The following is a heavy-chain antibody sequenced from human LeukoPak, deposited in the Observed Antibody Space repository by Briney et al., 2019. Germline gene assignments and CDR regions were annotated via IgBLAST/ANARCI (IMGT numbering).Heavy chain of an antibody. CDR3: AKGRQITMIVVVTPFDY. Sequence: GGSLRLSCAASGFTVSSNYMSWVRQAPGKGLEWVSVIYSGGSTYYADSVKGRFTISRDNSKNTLYLQMNSLRAEDTAVYYCAKGRQITMIVVVTPFDYWGQGTLVTVSS. CDR2: IYSGGST. V-gene: IGHV3-53*01. J-gene: IGHJ4*02. D-gene: IGHD3-22*01. CDR1: GFTVSSNY.